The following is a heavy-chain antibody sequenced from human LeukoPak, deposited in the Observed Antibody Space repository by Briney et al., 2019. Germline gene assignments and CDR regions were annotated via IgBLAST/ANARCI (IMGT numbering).Heavy chain of an antibody. CDR2: MNPNSGNT. CDR3: ARSRYPHYDFWSGYCLGAYYYYGMDV. CDR1: GYTFTSYD. V-gene: IGHV1-8*01. J-gene: IGHJ6*02. Sequence: GASMKVSCKASGYTFTSYDINWVRQATGQGLEWMGWMNPNSGNTGYAQKFQGRVTMTRNTSISTAYMELSSLRSEDTAVYYCARSRYPHYDFWSGYCLGAYYYYGMDVWGQGTTVTVSS. D-gene: IGHD3-3*01.